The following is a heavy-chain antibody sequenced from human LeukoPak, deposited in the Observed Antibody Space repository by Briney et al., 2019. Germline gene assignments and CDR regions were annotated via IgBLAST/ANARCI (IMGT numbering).Heavy chain of an antibody. CDR1: GFPFSNAR. Sequence: GGSLRLSCAASGFPFSNARMSWVRQAPGKGLEWVGQIKTNTDGGTTDYAAPVKGRFTISRDDSKNTLYLQMSSLKTEDTAVYFCTTLYGSGSTYWGQGTLVTVSS. CDR2: IKTNTDGGTT. J-gene: IGHJ4*02. D-gene: IGHD3-3*01. V-gene: IGHV3-15*01. CDR3: TTLYGSGSTY.